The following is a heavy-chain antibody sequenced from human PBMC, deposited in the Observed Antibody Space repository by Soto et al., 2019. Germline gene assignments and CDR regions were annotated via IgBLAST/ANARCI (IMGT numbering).Heavy chain of an antibody. D-gene: IGHD3-10*01. J-gene: IGHJ3*02. Sequence: QVQLVESGGGLVKPGGSLRLSCAASGFTFGDSYMSWIRQAPGKGLEWISCISYSGDTTYYAASVKGRFTVSRDNTKNSLYLQMNSLRAEDPAVYYCARGTRNSGHAFDIWGQGTMVTISS. V-gene: IGHV3-11*01. CDR1: GFTFGDSY. CDR3: ARGTRNSGHAFDI. CDR2: ISYSGDTT.